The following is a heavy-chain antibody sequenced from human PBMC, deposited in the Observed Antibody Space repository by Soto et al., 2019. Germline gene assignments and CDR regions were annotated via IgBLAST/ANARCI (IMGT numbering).Heavy chain of an antibody. Sequence: PGGSLRLSCAASGFTFSSYGMHWVRQAPGKGLEWVAVISYNGSNKYYADSVKGRFTISRDNSKNTLYLQMNSLRAEDTAVYYCAKASLAAIAVAGSFDYWGQGTLVTVSS. V-gene: IGHV3-30*18. CDR1: GFTFSSYG. D-gene: IGHD6-19*01. J-gene: IGHJ4*02. CDR3: AKASLAAIAVAGSFDY. CDR2: ISYNGSNK.